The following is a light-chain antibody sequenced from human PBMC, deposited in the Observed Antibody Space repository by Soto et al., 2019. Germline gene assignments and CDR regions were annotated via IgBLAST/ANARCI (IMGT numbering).Light chain of an antibody. V-gene: IGKV3-20*01. CDR1: QSVSSSY. J-gene: IGKJ2*01. CDR3: QQYGSSPGT. CDR2: GAS. Sequence: EIVLTQSPGTLSLSPGERATLSCRASQSVSSSYLAWYQQKPGQAPSLLIYGASSRATGIHDMFSGSGSGTDFPLTISRLEPEDFAVYYCQQYGSSPGTFGQGTKLEIK.